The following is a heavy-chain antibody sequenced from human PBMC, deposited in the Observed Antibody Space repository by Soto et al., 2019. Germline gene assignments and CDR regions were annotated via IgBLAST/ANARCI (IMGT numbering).Heavy chain of an antibody. CDR1: GSSVSSGSYY. Sequence: PSETLSLTCTVSGSSVSSGSYYWSWIRQPPGKGLEWIGYIYYSGSTNYNPSLKSRVTISVDTSKNQFSLKLSSVTAADTAVYYCARDGIMITFGGVIGRYGMDVWGQGTTVTVSS. D-gene: IGHD3-16*02. V-gene: IGHV4-61*01. J-gene: IGHJ6*02. CDR2: IYYSGST. CDR3: ARDGIMITFGGVIGRYGMDV.